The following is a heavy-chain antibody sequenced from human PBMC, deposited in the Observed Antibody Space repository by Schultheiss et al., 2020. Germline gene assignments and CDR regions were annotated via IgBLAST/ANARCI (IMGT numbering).Heavy chain of an antibody. CDR1: GGSISSYY. J-gene: IGHJ6*03. Sequence: ESLRLSCTVSGGSISSYYWSWIRQPPGKGLEWIGYIYYSGSTNYNPSLKSRVTISVDTSKNQFSLKLSSVTAADTAVYYCARRTRSLGYDFWSGYSPFYYYYYMDVWGKGTTVTVSS. V-gene: IGHV4-59*01. CDR3: ARRTRSLGYDFWSGYSPFYYYYYMDV. CDR2: IYYSGST. D-gene: IGHD3-3*01.